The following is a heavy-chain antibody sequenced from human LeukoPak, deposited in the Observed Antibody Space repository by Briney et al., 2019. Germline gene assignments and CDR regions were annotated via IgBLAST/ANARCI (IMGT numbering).Heavy chain of an antibody. Sequence: GGSLRLSRAASGFTFSSYAMSWVRQAPGKGLEWVSAISGSGGSTYYADSVRGRFTISRDNSKNSLYLQMNSLRAEDTAKYYCAKEGGSIVGGTIPFDHWGQGTLVTVSS. J-gene: IGHJ4*02. CDR1: GFTFSSYA. V-gene: IGHV3-23*01. CDR3: AKEGGSIVGGTIPFDH. D-gene: IGHD1-26*01. CDR2: ISGSGGST.